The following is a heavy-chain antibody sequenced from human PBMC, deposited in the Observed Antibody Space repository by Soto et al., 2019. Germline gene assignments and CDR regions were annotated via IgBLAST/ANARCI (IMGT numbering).Heavy chain of an antibody. V-gene: IGHV1-58*01. CDR1: GVTFTSCA. J-gene: IGHJ4*02. D-gene: IGHD2-8*01. CDR2: IAVGSGYT. Sequence: SVKVCCEASGVTFTSCAFQWVRQERRQRLEWIGWIAVGSGYTNYAQRFQDRVTLTRDMSTATTYMELSRLTSEDTAIYYCAADATAWQQMVPSDYWGQGTLVTVS. CDR3: AADATAWQQMVPSDY.